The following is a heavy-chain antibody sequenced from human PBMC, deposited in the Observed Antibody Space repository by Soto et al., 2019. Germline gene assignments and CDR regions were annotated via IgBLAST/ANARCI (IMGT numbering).Heavy chain of an antibody. V-gene: IGHV3-23*01. CDR1: GFNFNKYA. Sequence: EVQLLESGGGLVRPGESLRLSCAASGFNFNKYAMSWVRQAPGEGLEWVSGISCCGGTASYADSVKGRFTMARDDAKNTLYLHMNSLRVEDTAEYYCAKADGQQWLLPHLENWGRGTLVTVS. CDR3: AKADGQQWLLPHLEN. J-gene: IGHJ4*02. CDR2: ISCCGGTA. D-gene: IGHD6-19*01.